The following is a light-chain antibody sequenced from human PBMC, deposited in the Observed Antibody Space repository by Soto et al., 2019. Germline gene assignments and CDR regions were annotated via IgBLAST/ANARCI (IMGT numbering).Light chain of an antibody. CDR1: SNDVGSYDY. V-gene: IGLV2-14*03. CDR3: RSYTTSSTVV. CDR2: DVF. J-gene: IGLJ2*01. Sequence: QSALTQPASVSGSPGQSITISCTGTSNDVGSYDYVSWYQQHPGKAPKLMLYDVFNRPSGVSSRFSGSKSGNTASLTISGLQADDEAAYYCRSYTTSSTVVFGGGTKLTVL.